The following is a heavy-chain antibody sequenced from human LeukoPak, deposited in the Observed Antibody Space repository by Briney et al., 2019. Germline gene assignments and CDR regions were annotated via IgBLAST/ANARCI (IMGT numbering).Heavy chain of an antibody. V-gene: IGHV1-69*04. CDR3: AREGLTYYYDSSGYYPY. CDR2: IIPILGIA. J-gene: IGHJ4*02. CDR1: GGTFSSYA. D-gene: IGHD3-22*01. Sequence: SVKVSCKASGGTFSSYAISWVRQAPGQGLEWMGRIIPILGIANYAQKFQGRVTITADKSTSTAYMELSSLRSEDTAVYYCAREGLTYYYDSSGYYPYWGQGTLVTVSS.